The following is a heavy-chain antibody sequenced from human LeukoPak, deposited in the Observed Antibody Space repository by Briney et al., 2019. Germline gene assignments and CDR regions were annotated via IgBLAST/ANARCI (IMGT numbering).Heavy chain of an antibody. Sequence: GGSLRLSCAASGFTFSSYAMHWVRQAPGKGLEWVAVISYDGSNKYYADSVKGRFTISGDNSKNTLYLQMNSLRAEDTAVYYCARAQSAFDIWGQGTMVTVSS. CDR3: ARAQSAFDI. V-gene: IGHV3-30*01. CDR1: GFTFSSYA. J-gene: IGHJ3*02. CDR2: ISYDGSNK.